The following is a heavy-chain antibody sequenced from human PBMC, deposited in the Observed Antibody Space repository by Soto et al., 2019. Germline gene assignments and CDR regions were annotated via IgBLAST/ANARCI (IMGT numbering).Heavy chain of an antibody. D-gene: IGHD4-17*01. Sequence: LSLTCTVSGVSVSSGSFYWAWILQPPGKGLEWIGFGSYSGTTNYKPSLKSRVTISVDTSRSQISLKVSSLTAADTAVYYCARGATVTQYDYWGQGTLVTVSS. CDR1: GVSVSSGSFY. V-gene: IGHV4-61*01. CDR3: ARGATVTQYDY. CDR2: GSYSGTT. J-gene: IGHJ4*02.